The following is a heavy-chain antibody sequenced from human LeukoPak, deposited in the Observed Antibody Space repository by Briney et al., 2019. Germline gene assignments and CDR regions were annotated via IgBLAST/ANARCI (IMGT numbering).Heavy chain of an antibody. CDR2: ISGSSGST. D-gene: IGHD3-10*01. V-gene: IGHV3-23*01. Sequence: PGESLRLSCAASGFTFSSYAMSWVRQAPGKGLEWVSAISGSSGSTYYADSVKGRFTISRDNAKNSLYLQMNSLRAEDTAVYYCARDSYGSGSFDYWGQGTLVTVSS. CDR3: ARDSYGSGSFDY. CDR1: GFTFSSYA. J-gene: IGHJ4*02.